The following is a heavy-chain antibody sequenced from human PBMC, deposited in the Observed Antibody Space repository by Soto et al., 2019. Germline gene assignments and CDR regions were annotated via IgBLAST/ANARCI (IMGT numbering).Heavy chain of an antibody. Sequence: GGSLRLSCTASGFSLSSSGLHWVRQSPGKGLEWLAVSSFDGTQQFYGDSVKGRFTVARDNSNNTLHLEMNSLRTEATAVYYCAKQRRGSGWYSFDSWGQGTPVTVSS. D-gene: IGHD6-19*01. CDR1: GFSLSSSG. CDR2: SSFDGTQQ. V-gene: IGHV3-30*18. CDR3: AKQRRGSGWYSFDS. J-gene: IGHJ4*02.